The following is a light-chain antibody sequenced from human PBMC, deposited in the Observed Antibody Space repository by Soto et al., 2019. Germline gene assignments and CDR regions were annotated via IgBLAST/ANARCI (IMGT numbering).Light chain of an antibody. CDR1: SGDIGAYNF. Sequence: QSVLTQPASVSGSPGQSITISCTGTSGDIGAYNFVSWYQQHPGKAPKLMIYEVSNRPSGISIRFSGSKSGSTASLTISGVQAEDEAHYYCSAYTTTSTLIFGTGTKV. J-gene: IGLJ1*01. V-gene: IGLV2-14*01. CDR2: EVS. CDR3: SAYTTTSTLI.